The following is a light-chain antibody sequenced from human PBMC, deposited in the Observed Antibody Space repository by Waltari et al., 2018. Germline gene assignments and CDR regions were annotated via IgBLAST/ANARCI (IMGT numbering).Light chain of an antibody. J-gene: IGLJ2*01. V-gene: IGLV3-1*01. CDR1: QLGDQD. CDR2: QNT. Sequence: SYELTQPPSVSVSPGQTATITCSGAQLGDQDVCWYQQKPGQSPVVVIYQNTKRPSGIPERFSGSNSENTATLTISGTQAMDEADYYCQAWATGTDVIFGGGTKVTVL. CDR3: QAWATGTDVI.